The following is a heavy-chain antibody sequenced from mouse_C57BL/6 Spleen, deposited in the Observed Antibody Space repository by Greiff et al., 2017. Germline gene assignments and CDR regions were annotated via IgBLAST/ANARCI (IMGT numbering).Heavy chain of an antibody. CDR1: GYTFTDYE. Sequence: QVQLQQSGAELVRPGASVTLSCKASGYTFTDYEMHWVKQTPVHGLEWIGAIDPETGGTAYNQKFKGKAILTADKSSSTAYMELRSLTSEDSAVYHCTRSGSSYAMDYWGQGTSVTVSS. CDR2: IDPETGGT. CDR3: TRSGSSYAMDY. D-gene: IGHD1-1*01. V-gene: IGHV1-15*01. J-gene: IGHJ4*01.